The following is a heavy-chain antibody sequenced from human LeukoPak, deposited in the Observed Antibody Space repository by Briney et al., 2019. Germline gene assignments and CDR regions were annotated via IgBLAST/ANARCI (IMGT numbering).Heavy chain of an antibody. CDR1: GFTFSNYW. D-gene: IGHD3-10*01. J-gene: IGHJ4*02. CDR3: VRESRSGTSY. CDR2: ITQDGSQT. V-gene: IGHV3-7*01. Sequence: PGGSLRLSCAASGFTFSNYWMSWVRQAAGKGVEWVANITQDGSQTQYVASLNARFTISRYNANNSQYLQMNSLRAEDMAVFFCVRESRSGTSYWGQGTLVTVSS.